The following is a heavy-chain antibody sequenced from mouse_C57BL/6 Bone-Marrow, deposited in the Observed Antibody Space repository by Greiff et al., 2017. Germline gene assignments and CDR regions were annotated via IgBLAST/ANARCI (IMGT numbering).Heavy chain of an antibody. CDR1: GYTFTSYW. CDR2: IHPNSGST. D-gene: IGHD2-1*01. CDR3: ARAPFYYGNSAWFAY. Sequence: QVQLQQPGAELVKPGASVKLSCKASGYTFTSYWMHWVKQRPGQGLEWIGMIHPNSGSTNYNEKFTSKATLTVDKSSSTAYMPLSSLTSEDSAVYYCARAPFYYGNSAWFAYWGQGTLVTVSA. V-gene: IGHV1-64*01. J-gene: IGHJ3*01.